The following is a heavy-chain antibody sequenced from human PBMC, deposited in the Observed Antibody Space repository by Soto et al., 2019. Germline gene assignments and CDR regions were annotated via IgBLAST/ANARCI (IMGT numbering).Heavy chain of an antibody. CDR1: GYTFTSYG. CDR3: AKNGQPPYYYYGMDV. V-gene: IGHV1-18*01. Sequence: GASVKVSCKASGYTFTSYGISWVRQAPGQGLEWMGWISGYNGDTNYAQKFQGRVSMTLDTSTGTAYMELRSLTSDDTAIYYCAKNGQPPYYYYGMDVWGQGTPVTVSS. CDR2: ISGYNGDT. D-gene: IGHD2-8*01. J-gene: IGHJ6*02.